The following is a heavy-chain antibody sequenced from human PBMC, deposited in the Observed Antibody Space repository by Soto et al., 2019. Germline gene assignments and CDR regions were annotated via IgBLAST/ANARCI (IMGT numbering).Heavy chain of an antibody. CDR3: ARILVGAFDF. CDR2: INHRGST. Sequence: PSETLSLTCAVYGGSFSDHFWTWIRQSPGKGLEWIGDINHRGSTTNNPSLKSRVTLSLDTSKSQFSLSPSSVTAADTAVYYCARILVGAFDFWGQGALVTVSS. J-gene: IGHJ4*02. V-gene: IGHV4-34*01. CDR1: GGSFSDHF. D-gene: IGHD1-26*01.